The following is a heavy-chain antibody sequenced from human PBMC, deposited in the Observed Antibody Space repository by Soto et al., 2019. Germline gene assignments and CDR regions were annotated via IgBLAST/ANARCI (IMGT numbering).Heavy chain of an antibody. CDR3: ARGWRFDP. CDR1: GGSFSGYQ. Sequence: SETLSLTCGGYGGSFSGYQWNWIRQSPGQGLEWIGEINHSGTTKYNPSLESRINLSVDTSKKQFSLKIFSVTAADTAIYYCARGWRFDPWGQGTQVTVSS. J-gene: IGHJ5*02. D-gene: IGHD1-1*01. CDR2: INHSGTT. V-gene: IGHV4-34*01.